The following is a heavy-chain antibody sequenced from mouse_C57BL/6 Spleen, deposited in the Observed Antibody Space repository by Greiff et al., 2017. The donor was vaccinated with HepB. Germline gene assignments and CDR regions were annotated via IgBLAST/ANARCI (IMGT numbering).Heavy chain of an antibody. V-gene: IGHV1-72*01. CDR3: ARVYDGYHYAMDY. D-gene: IGHD2-3*01. Sequence: QVQLQQPGAELVKPGASVKLSCKASGYTFTSYWMHWVKQRPGRGLEWIGRFEPNSGGTKYNEKFKGKATLTVDKPSSTAYMQLSSLTSEDSAVYDCARVYDGYHYAMDYWGQGTSVTVSS. CDR1: GYTFTSYW. J-gene: IGHJ4*01. CDR2: FEPNSGGT.